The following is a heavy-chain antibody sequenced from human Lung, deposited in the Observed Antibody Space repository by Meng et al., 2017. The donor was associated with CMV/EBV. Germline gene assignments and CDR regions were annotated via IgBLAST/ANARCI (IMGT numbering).Heavy chain of an antibody. CDR3: TRDIAVAAADY. CDR1: GFTFSSYE. D-gene: IGHD6-13*01. V-gene: IGHV3-48*03. Sequence: GESLKISCAASGFTFSSYEMNWVRQAPGKGLEWVSYISGSGSIIYYADSVKGRFTVTRDNAKNSLYLQMNSLRAEDTAFYYCTRDIAVAAADYWRQGTVVSVSS. J-gene: IGHJ4*02. CDR2: ISGSGSII.